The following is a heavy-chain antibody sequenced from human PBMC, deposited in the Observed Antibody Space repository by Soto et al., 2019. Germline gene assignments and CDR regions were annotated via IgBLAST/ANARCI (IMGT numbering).Heavy chain of an antibody. J-gene: IGHJ4*02. Sequence: EVQLVESGGGLVQPGGSLRLSCAASGFTFSDHYMDWVRQAPGEGLEWVGRSRNKPNSFTTEYAAFVKGRFTISRDDSKNSVYLQMTSLRIDDTAVYYCTSRFTGSYDYWGQGTLVTVSS. CDR3: TSRFTGSYDY. D-gene: IGHD1-26*01. CDR1: GFTFSDHY. CDR2: SRNKPNSFTT. V-gene: IGHV3-72*01.